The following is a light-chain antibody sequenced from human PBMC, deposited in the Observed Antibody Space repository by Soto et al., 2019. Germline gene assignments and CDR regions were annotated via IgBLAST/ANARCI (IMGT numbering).Light chain of an antibody. J-gene: IGKJ1*01. CDR2: GAS. CDR1: QSVSSSY. CDR3: HQYGSSAWT. Sequence: EIVLTQSRCTLSLSPWERSTLSCSASQSVSSSYLAWYQQKPGQAPRLLIYGASSRATGIPDRFSGSGSGTDFTLTISRLEPEDFAVYYCHQYGSSAWTFGQGTKVDIK. V-gene: IGKV3-20*01.